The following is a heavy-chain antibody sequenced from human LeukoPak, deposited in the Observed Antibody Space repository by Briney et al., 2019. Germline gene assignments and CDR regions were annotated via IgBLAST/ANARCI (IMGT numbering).Heavy chain of an antibody. CDR2: INTDGSST. J-gene: IGHJ6*03. CDR1: GFTFSGSW. D-gene: IGHD2-2*01. CDR3: GRAGPVTKDHFMDV. V-gene: IGHV3-74*01. Sequence: GGSLRLSCAASGFTFSGSWMHWVRRAPGKGLVWVSRINTDGSSTTYADSVKGRFTISRDNAKNSLFLQMNSLSAEDTAVYYCGRAGPVTKDHFMDVWGKGTTVTVSS.